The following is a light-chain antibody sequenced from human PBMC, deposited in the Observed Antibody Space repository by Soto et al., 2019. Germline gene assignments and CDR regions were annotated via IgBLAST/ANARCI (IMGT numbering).Light chain of an antibody. V-gene: IGKV3D-15*01. J-gene: IGKJ3*01. Sequence: EVVLTQSPGTLSLSPGERATLSCRASQSVSNNYLAWYQQKPGQAPRLLIYGASNRATGIPDRFSGSGSGTEFTLTISSLQSEDFAVYYCQQYNNWLGTFGPG. CDR1: QSVSNN. CDR3: QQYNNWLGT. CDR2: GAS.